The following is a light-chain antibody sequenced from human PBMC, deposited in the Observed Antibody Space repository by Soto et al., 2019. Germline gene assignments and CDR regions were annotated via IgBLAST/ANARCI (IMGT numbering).Light chain of an antibody. CDR2: GTS. CDR3: QQYGSSSWT. J-gene: IGKJ1*01. Sequence: EIVLTQSPGTLSLSPGERATLSCRASQSVSSSYLAWYQQKPGQAPRLLIYGTSSRATAIPDRFSGSGSGTDFTLIISRMEPEDFAVYYCQQYGSSSWTFCQGTKVEIK. V-gene: IGKV3-20*01. CDR1: QSVSSSY.